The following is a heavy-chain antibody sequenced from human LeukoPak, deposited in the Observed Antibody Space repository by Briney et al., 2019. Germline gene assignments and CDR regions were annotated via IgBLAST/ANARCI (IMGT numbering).Heavy chain of an antibody. CDR2: IKWKTDGGTT. V-gene: IGHV3-15*01. CDR3: TTAFFGCTSTSCYEAYYYYGMDV. CDR1: GFTFTNAR. J-gene: IGHJ6*04. Sequence: GGSLRLSCAASGFTFTNARMSWVRQGPGKGLEWVGRIKWKTDGGTTDYGAPVKGRFTISRDDSKNTLYLQMNSLKTEDTAVYYCTTAFFGCTSTSCYEAYYYYGMDVWGKGTTVTVSS. D-gene: IGHD2-2*01.